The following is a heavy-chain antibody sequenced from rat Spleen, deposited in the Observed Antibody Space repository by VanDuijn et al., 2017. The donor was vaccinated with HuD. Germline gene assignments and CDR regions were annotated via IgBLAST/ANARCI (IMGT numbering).Heavy chain of an antibody. CDR1: GFTFSSFP. CDR3: TRHDYSGVITNWFAY. CDR2: ISSGGGGT. Sequence: EVQLVESGGGLVQPGRSLKLSCAASGFTFSSFPMAWVRQAPKKGLEWVASISSGGGGTYYPDSVKGRFTISRDNAKSTLYLQMDRLRSEDTATYYCTRHDYSGVITNWFAYWGQGTLVTVSS. J-gene: IGHJ3*01. V-gene: IGHV5-46*01. D-gene: IGHD4-4*01.